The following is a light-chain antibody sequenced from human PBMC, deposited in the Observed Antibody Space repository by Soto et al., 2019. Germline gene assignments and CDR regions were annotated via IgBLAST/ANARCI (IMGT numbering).Light chain of an antibody. J-gene: IGKJ1*01. Sequence: DIQMTQSPSSLSASVGDRVTITCRASQSISSYLNWYQQKPVKAPNLLIYTASSLQRGFPSRFSGSGSATDFTLTISRLQPEYFATYYCQQSYSTPWTFGQGTKVDIK. CDR1: QSISSY. CDR3: QQSYSTPWT. V-gene: IGKV1-39*01. CDR2: TAS.